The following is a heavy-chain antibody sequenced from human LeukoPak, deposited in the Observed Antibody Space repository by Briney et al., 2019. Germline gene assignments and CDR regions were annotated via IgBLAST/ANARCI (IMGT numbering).Heavy chain of an antibody. CDR3: ARDDGWELPFDY. Sequence: PSQTLSLTCTVSGGSISSGSYYWSWIRQPAGKGLEWIGLIYTSGSTNYNPSLKSRVTISVDTSKNQFTLKLSSVTAADTAVYYCARDDGWELPFDYWGQGTLVTVSS. CDR1: GGSISSGSYY. CDR2: IYTSGST. J-gene: IGHJ4*02. V-gene: IGHV4-61*02. D-gene: IGHD1-26*01.